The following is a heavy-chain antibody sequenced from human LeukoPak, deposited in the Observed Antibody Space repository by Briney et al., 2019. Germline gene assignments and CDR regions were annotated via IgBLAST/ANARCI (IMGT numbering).Heavy chain of an antibody. V-gene: IGHV4-59*01. CDR3: ARYAYSGSCYVDY. CDR2: IYYSGST. CDR1: GGSISSYY. Sequence: SETLSLTCTVSGGSISSYYWSWIRQPPGKGLEWIGYIYYSGSTNYNPSLKSRVTISVDTSKNQFSLKLSSVTAADTAVYYCARYAYSGSCYVDYWGQGTLVTVSS. D-gene: IGHD1-26*01. J-gene: IGHJ4*02.